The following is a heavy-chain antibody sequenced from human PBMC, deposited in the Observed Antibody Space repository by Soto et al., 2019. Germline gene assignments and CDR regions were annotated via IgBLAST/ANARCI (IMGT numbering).Heavy chain of an antibody. CDR3: ARDPDDILTGPNFGP. CDR2: IIPILGIA. J-gene: IGHJ5*02. CDR1: GGTFSSYT. V-gene: IGHV1-69*04. D-gene: IGHD3-9*01. Sequence: ASVKVSCKASGGTFSSYTISWVRQAPGQGLEWMGRIIPILGIANYAQKFQGRVTITADKSTSTAYMELSSLRSEDTAVYYCARDPDDILTGPNFGPWGQGTLVTVSS.